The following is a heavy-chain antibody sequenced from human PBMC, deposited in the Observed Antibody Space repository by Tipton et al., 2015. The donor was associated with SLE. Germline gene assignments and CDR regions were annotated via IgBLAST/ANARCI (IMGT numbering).Heavy chain of an antibody. J-gene: IGHJ4*02. V-gene: IGHV4-31*03. D-gene: IGHD4-11*01. CDR1: GGSIRSGGYY. CDR3: ARAGGTMTTGLFDY. CDR2: NYYSGST. Sequence: TLSLTCTVSGGSIRSGGYYWSWIRQHPGKGLEWIGYNYYSGSTYYNPSLRSRVTISVDTSKNQFSLKLSSVTAAGTAVYYCARAGGTMTTGLFDYWGQGTLVTVSP.